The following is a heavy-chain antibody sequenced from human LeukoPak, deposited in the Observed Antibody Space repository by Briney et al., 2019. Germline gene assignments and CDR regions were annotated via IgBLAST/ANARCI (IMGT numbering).Heavy chain of an antibody. V-gene: IGHV4-59*01. CDR1: GVSISSYY. J-gene: IGHJ2*01. D-gene: IGHD6-13*01. Sequence: MSSETLSLTCTVSGVSISSYYWSWIRQPPGKGLEWIGYISYSGSTNYSPSLKSRLTISVDTSKNQFSLKLSSVTAADTAVYYCARTYGSSGLGYFDLWGRGTLVTVSS. CDR2: ISYSGST. CDR3: ARTYGSSGLGYFDL.